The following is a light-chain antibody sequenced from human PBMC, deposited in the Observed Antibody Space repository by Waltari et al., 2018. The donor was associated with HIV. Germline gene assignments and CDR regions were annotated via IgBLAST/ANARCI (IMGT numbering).Light chain of an antibody. CDR2: DNN. CDR3: QSYDTSLSAVV. Sequence: QSVVTQPPSVSGAPRQRITIPCSGSSSNLGAGYDVHWYQQLPGTASKVIIYDNNNRPSGVPDRFSGSKSGTSASRAITGLQAEDEAEYYCQSYDTSLSAVVFGGGTTLTVL. V-gene: IGLV1-40*01. J-gene: IGLJ3*02. CDR1: SSNLGAGYD.